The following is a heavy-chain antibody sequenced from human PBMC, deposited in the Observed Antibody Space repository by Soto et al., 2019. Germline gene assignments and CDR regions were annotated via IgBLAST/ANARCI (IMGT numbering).Heavy chain of an antibody. V-gene: IGHV4-59*02. Sequence: SETLSLTCTVSGGSVRGYYWTWIRQPPGKGLEWIGYIYYTGRTYYNPSLKSRVTISVDTSKNQFSLKLSSVTAADTAVYYCARRAMVRGVIIFDYWGQGTLVTVSS. CDR3: ARRAMVRGVIIFDY. D-gene: IGHD3-10*01. J-gene: IGHJ4*02. CDR1: GGSVRGYY. CDR2: IYYTGRT.